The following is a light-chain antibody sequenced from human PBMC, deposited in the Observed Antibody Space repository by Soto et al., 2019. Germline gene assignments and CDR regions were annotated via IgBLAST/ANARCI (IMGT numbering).Light chain of an antibody. CDR2: EVS. V-gene: IGLV2-8*01. J-gene: IGLJ2*01. Sequence: QSVLTQPPSASGSPGQSVTISCTGTSSDVGGYNYVSWYQQHPGKAPKLMIYEVSKRPSGVPDRFSGSKSGTSASLAISGLQSEDEGDYYCATWDDSLDGPVFGGGTQLTVL. CDR3: ATWDDSLDGPV. CDR1: SSDVGGYNY.